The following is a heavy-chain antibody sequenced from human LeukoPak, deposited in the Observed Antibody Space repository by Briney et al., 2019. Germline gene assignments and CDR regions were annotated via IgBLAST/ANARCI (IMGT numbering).Heavy chain of an antibody. Sequence: SETLSLTCIVSGGDSISSSNHYWGWIRQPPGEGLEWIGRINYRGSTQYKPSLQSRLTLSVDTSKHQFSLKLSSVTAADTAVYYCARGILDDSSGYPTKEDYWGQGTLVTISS. V-gene: IGHV4-39*01. D-gene: IGHD3-22*01. CDR1: GGDSISSSNHY. CDR3: ARGILDDSSGYPTKEDY. J-gene: IGHJ4*02. CDR2: INYRGST.